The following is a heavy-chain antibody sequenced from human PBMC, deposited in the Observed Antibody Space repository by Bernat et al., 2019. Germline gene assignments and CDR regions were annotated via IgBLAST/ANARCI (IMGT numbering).Heavy chain of an antibody. V-gene: IGHV1-46*01. D-gene: IGHD2-15*01. CDR1: GFLFTSYY. Sequence: LVQSGAEVKKPGASVKLSCKASGFLFTSYYMHWVRQVPGQGLEWMGIIDPSGDTTTYAQKFQGRVTMTRDMSTSTVYMELSRLRSEDTAVYYCEIIVVVVATTPGYWGQGAQVTVSS. CDR3: EIIVVVVATTPGY. J-gene: IGHJ4*02. CDR2: IDPSGDTT.